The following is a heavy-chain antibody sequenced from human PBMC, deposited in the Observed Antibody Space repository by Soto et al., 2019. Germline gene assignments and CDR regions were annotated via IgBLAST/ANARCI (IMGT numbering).Heavy chain of an antibody. CDR1: GGSVSGGSYY. CDR2: IYYSGST. V-gene: IGHV4-61*01. D-gene: IGHD6-19*01. Sequence: QVQLQESGPGLVKPSETLSLTCTVSGGSVSGGSYYWSWIRQPPGKGLEWIGYIYYSGSTNYNPSLQSRVTISVDTSKNQFSLKLSSVTAADTAVYYCARGIEGWYQGRYYYGMDVWGQGTTVTVSS. CDR3: ARGIEGWYQGRYYYGMDV. J-gene: IGHJ6*02.